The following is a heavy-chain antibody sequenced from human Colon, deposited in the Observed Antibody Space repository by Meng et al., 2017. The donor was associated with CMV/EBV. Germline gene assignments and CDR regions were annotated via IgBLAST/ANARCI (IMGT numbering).Heavy chain of an antibody. CDR2: ISSSGSTI. CDR1: GFSFSNYE. D-gene: IGHD2-2*01. J-gene: IGHJ4*02. CDR3: ARQLPSTFDY. V-gene: IGHV3-11*01. Sequence: GESLKISCTASGFSFSNYEMSWIRQAPGKGLEWVSYISSSGSTINYADSVKGRFTISRDNAKNSLYLQMNSLRAEDTAVYYCARQLPSTFDYWGQGTLVTVSS.